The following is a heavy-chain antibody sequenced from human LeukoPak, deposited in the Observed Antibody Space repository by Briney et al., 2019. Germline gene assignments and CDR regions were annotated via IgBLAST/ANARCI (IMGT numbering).Heavy chain of an antibody. J-gene: IGHJ4*02. D-gene: IGHD3-22*01. CDR2: IIPILGIA. V-gene: IGHV1-18*01. Sequence: ASVKVSCEASGYTLTSYGINWMRQAPGQGLEWMGRIIPILGIANYAQKLQGRVTMTTDTSTSTAYMELRSLRSDDTAVYYCASSRVYYYDSSGYSNWGQGTLVTVSS. CDR1: GYTLTSYG. CDR3: ASSRVYYYDSSGYSN.